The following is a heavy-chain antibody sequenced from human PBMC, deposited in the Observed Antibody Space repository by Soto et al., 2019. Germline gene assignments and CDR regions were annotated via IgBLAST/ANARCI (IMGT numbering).Heavy chain of an antibody. Sequence: ASETLSLTCAVSGGSISSGGYSWNWIRQPPGQGLEWIGFIYQSGSTYYNPSLKSRITISVDRSKNQFSLILNSVTAADTAVYYCARGRSASGKNYGMDVWGQGTTVTVSS. CDR2: IYQSGST. V-gene: IGHV4-30-2*01. J-gene: IGHJ6*02. CDR1: GGSISSGGYS. D-gene: IGHD6-19*01. CDR3: ARGRSASGKNYGMDV.